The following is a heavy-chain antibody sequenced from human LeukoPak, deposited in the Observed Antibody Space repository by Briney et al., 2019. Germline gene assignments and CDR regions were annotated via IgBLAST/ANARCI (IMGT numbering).Heavy chain of an antibody. CDR2: ISSSGSTI. D-gene: IGHD5-24*01. CDR3: ARKGGVEMATIPRGPYFDL. CDR1: GFTFSDYY. V-gene: IGHV3-11*01. Sequence: GGSLRLSCAASGFTFSDYYMSWIRQAPGKGLEWVSYISSSGSTIYYADSVKGRFTISRDNAKNSLYLQMNSLRAEDTAVYYCARKGGVEMATIPRGPYFDLWGRGTLVTVSS. J-gene: IGHJ2*01.